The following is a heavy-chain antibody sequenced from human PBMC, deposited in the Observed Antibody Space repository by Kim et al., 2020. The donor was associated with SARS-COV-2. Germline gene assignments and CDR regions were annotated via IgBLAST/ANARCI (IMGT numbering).Heavy chain of an antibody. J-gene: IGHJ4*02. D-gene: IGHD5-12*01. V-gene: IGHV1-69*13. Sequence: SVKVSCKASGGTFSSYAISWVRQAPGQGLEWMGGIIPIFGTANYAQKFQGRVTITADESTSTAYMELSSLRSEDTAVYYCARDFRGYSGYDTFDYWGQGTLVTVSS. CDR2: IIPIFGTA. CDR1: GGTFSSYA. CDR3: ARDFRGYSGYDTFDY.